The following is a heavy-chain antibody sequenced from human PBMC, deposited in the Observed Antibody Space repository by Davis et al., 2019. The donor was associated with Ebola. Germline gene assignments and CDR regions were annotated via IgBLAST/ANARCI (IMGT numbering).Heavy chain of an antibody. V-gene: IGHV1-2*02. J-gene: IGHJ6*02. Sequence: SVKVSCKASGYTFRDYSIQWLRQAPGQGLEWPGWNSPQSGVTHIAQKFQGRVTMTWDTSISTAYMDLSRLKSDDTAIYYCAREILYFEDCYDGMDVWGQGTTVTVSS. CDR2: NSPQSGVT. D-gene: IGHD3-9*01. CDR1: GYTFRDYS. CDR3: AREILYFEDCYDGMDV.